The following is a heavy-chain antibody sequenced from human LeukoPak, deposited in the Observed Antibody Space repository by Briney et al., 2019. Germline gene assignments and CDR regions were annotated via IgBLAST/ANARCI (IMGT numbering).Heavy chain of an antibody. CDR2: ISYDGSNK. CDR3: ASTDYGDYVELFDY. V-gene: IGHV3-30-3*01. D-gene: IGHD4-17*01. CDR1: GFTFSSYW. J-gene: IGHJ4*02. Sequence: PGGSLRLSCAASGFTFSSYWMSWVRQAPGKGLEWVAVISYDGSNKYYADSVKGRFTISRDNSKNTLYLQMNSLRAEDTAVYYCASTDYGDYVELFDYWGQGTLVTVSS.